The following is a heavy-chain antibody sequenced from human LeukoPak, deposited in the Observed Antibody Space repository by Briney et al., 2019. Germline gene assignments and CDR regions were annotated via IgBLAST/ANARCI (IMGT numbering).Heavy chain of an antibody. J-gene: IGHJ5*02. CDR1: GGTFNNSA. Sequence: SVKVSCKTSGGTFNNSAISWVRQAPGQGLEWLGGIMPLFGTAGYAQKFQGRVTITKDESTGTVYLELTSLTSDDTAVYYCARDVHGDYGSGWFDPWGQGTLVSVSS. CDR3: ARDVHGDYGSGWFDP. D-gene: IGHD4-17*01. CDR2: IMPLFGTA. V-gene: IGHV1-69*05.